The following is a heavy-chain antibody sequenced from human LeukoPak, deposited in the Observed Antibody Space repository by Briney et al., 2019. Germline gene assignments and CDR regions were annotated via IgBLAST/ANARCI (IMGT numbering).Heavy chain of an antibody. V-gene: IGHV3-53*01. CDR1: GFSVSNNY. CDR2: IYGGGGT. D-gene: IGHD4-11*01. Sequence: GGSLRLSCAASGFSVSNNYMHWVRQAPGKGLEWVSVIYGGGGTDYADSVEGRLTISRDTSTNTVYLQMNSLRAEDTAVYYCARSRLGYSNFDFWGQGALVTVSS. CDR3: ARSRLGYSNFDF. J-gene: IGHJ4*02.